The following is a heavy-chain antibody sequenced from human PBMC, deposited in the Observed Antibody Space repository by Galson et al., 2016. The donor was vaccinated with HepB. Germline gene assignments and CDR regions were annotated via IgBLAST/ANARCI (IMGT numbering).Heavy chain of an antibody. CDR2: ISGSDGRT. D-gene: IGHD1-26*01. J-gene: IGHJ5*01. CDR1: GFTFSSYA. Sequence: SLRLSCAASGFTFSSYAMSWVRQAPGKGLEWVSVISGSDGRTYYADSVKGRFTISRDNSKHTLYLQMNSLRAEDTAVYSCAKERGSYARYNWFDSWGQGTLVTVSS. CDR3: AKERGSYARYNWFDS. V-gene: IGHV3-23*01.